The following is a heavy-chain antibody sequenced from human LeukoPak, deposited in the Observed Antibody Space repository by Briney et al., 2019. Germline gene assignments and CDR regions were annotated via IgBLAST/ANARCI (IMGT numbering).Heavy chain of an antibody. CDR3: AKGTYYYDSSYLYFDY. D-gene: IGHD3-22*01. V-gene: IGHV3-23*01. CDR2: ISGSGGST. CDR1: GFTFSSYA. Sequence: PGGSLRLSCAASGFTFSSYAMSWVRQAPGKGLEWVSAISGSGGSTYYADSVKGRFTISRDNSKNTLYLQMNSLRAEDTAVYYCAKGTYYYDSSYLYFDYWGRGTLVTVSS. J-gene: IGHJ4*02.